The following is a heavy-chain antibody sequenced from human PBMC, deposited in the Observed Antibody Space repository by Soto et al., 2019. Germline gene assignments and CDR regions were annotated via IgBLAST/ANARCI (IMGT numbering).Heavy chain of an antibody. Sequence: SVKVSCKASGGTFSSYAISWVRQAPGQRLEWMGRIIPIFGTAKYAQKIQGRVTINADESTSTAYRELSSLRSEDTAVYYCARGDSSSGNWFDPWGQGTLVTVSS. CDR3: ARGDSSSGNWFDP. V-gene: IGHV1-69*13. CDR2: IIPIFGTA. CDR1: GGTFSSYA. D-gene: IGHD6-6*01. J-gene: IGHJ5*02.